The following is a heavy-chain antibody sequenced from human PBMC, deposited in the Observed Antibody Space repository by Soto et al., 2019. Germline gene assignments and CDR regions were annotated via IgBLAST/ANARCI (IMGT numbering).Heavy chain of an antibody. Sequence: LSLTCAVSDYSVSSGYYWGWIRQPPGRGLEWIGSIYHGGSTYYTPSLKSRVTVSVDTTKNQFSLQPSSVTAADPAVYYCARSLGYCSSTSCPQPPYYYYYGMDVWGKGTTVTVSS. CDR1: DYSVSSGYY. CDR3: ARSLGYCSSTSCPQPPYYYYYGMDV. CDR2: IYHGGST. V-gene: IGHV4-38-2*01. D-gene: IGHD2-2*01. J-gene: IGHJ6*04.